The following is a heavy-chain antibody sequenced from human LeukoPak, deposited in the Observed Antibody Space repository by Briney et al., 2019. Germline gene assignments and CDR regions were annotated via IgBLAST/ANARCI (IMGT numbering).Heavy chain of an antibody. CDR2: IYHSGST. CDR3: ARDRGFRRYDFWSGYYTNWFDP. V-gene: IGHV4-38-2*02. J-gene: IGHJ5*02. D-gene: IGHD3-3*01. CDR1: GYSISSGYY. Sequence: PSETLSLTCTVSGYSISSGYYWGWIRQPPGKGLEWIGSIYHSGSTYYNPSLKSRVTISVDTSKNQFSLKLSSVTAADTAVYYCARDRGFRRYDFWSGYYTNWFDPWGQGTLVTVSS.